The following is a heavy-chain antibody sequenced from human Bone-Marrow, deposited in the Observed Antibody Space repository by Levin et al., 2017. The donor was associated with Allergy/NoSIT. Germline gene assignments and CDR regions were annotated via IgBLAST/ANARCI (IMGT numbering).Heavy chain of an antibody. CDR2: ISGSGGST. J-gene: IGHJ4*02. D-gene: IGHD4-17*01. CDR3: AKETGGDYGDYFGYGWYFDY. CDR1: GFTFSSYA. V-gene: IGHV3-23*01. Sequence: GESLKISCAASGFTFSSYAMSWVRQAPGKGLEWVSAISGSGGSTYYADSVKGRFTISRDNSKNTLYLQMNSLRAEDTAVYYCAKETGGDYGDYFGYGWYFDYWGQGTLVTVSS.